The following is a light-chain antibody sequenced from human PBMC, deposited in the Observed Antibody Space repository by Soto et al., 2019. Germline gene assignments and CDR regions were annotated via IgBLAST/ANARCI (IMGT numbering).Light chain of an antibody. J-gene: IGKJ1*01. CDR3: LPHRCTPPT. CDR2: TAS. V-gene: IGKV1-17*01. Sequence: DIQMTQSPSSLSASVGGRVTITCRASQGMRNELAWFQQRPGKAPKRLIYTASNLESGVPSRFSGSGTGIEFTLTNISLQHEDFATYYSLPHRCTPPTFERETSVDMK. CDR1: QGMRNE.